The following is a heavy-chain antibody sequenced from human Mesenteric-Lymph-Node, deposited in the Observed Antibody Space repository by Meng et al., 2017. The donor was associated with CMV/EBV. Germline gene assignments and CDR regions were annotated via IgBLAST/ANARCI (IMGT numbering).Heavy chain of an antibody. J-gene: IGHJ4*02. V-gene: IGHV3-30*02. D-gene: IGHD1-26*01. CDR2: IRSDGNKI. CDR3: ARVGRDDY. CDR1: GFTFSNYD. Sequence: GESLKISCAASGFTFSNYDMQWVRQAPGKGLEWVAFIRSDGNKINYADSVKGRFTISRDNSKNTLSLQMSSLRGEDTAVYYCARVGRDDYWGQGTLVTVSS.